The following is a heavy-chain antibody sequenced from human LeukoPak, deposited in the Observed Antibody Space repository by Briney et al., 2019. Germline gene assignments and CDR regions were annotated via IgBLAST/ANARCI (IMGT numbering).Heavy chain of an antibody. Sequence: SETLSLTCTVSGGSISSSSYYWGWIRQPPGTGLEWIGSIYYSGSTYYNPSLKSRVTISVDTSKNQFSLKLSSVTAADTAVYYCARLVDYDFWRGTYPKHWFDPWGQGTLVTVSS. V-gene: IGHV4-39*01. CDR3: ARLVDYDFWRGTYPKHWFDP. CDR1: GGSISSSSYY. D-gene: IGHD3-3*01. J-gene: IGHJ5*02. CDR2: IYYSGST.